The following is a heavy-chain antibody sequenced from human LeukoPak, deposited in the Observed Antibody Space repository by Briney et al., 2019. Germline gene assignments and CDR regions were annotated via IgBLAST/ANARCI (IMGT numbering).Heavy chain of an antibody. D-gene: IGHD3-22*01. Sequence: ASVKVSCKASGYTFTSYAMNWVRQAPGQGLEWMGWINTNTGNPTYAQGFTGRFVFSLDASVSTAYLQISSLKAEDTAVYYCARDRPGLNYYDSSGYYENWGQGTLVTVSS. CDR3: ARDRPGLNYYDSSGYYEN. CDR1: GYTFTSYA. CDR2: INTNTGNP. V-gene: IGHV7-4-1*02. J-gene: IGHJ4*02.